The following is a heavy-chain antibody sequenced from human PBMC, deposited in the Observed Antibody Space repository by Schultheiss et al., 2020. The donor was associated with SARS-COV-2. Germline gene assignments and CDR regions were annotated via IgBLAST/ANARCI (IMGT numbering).Heavy chain of an antibody. CDR3: AKDGYDMSTRAFDI. Sequence: GGSLRLSCAASGFTFSSYSMNWVRQAPGKGLEWVSSISSSSSYIYYADSVKGRFTISRDNAKNSLYLQMNSLRTEDTAVYYCAKDGYDMSTRAFDIWGQGTMVTVSS. J-gene: IGHJ3*02. V-gene: IGHV3-21*01. CDR2: ISSSSSYI. CDR1: GFTFSSYS. D-gene: IGHD3-9*01.